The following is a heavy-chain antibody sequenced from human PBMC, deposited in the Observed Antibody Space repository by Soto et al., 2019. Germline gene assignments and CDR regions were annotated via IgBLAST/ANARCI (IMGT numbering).Heavy chain of an antibody. D-gene: IGHD6-13*01. CDR2: ISGSGGST. Sequence: PGGSLRLSCAASGFTFSSYAMSWVRQAPGKGLEWVSAISGSGGSTYYADSVKGRFTISRDNSKNTLYLQMNSLRAEDTAVYYCAKLGTELRIAAAGPGSFDYWGQGTLVTVSS. J-gene: IGHJ4*02. CDR3: AKLGTELRIAAAGPGSFDY. CDR1: GFTFSSYA. V-gene: IGHV3-23*01.